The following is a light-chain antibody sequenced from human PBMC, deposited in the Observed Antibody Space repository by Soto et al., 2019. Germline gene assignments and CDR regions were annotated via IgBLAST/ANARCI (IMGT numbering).Light chain of an antibody. CDR3: QSYDRSLSVV. J-gene: IGLJ2*01. CDR2: GNS. Sequence: QPVLTQPPSVSGATGQRVTISCTGSSSNIGAGYDVHWYQQLPGTAPKLLIYGNSNRPSGVPDRFSGSKSGTSASLAITGLQAEDEADYYCQSYDRSLSVVFGGGTKLTVL. V-gene: IGLV1-40*01. CDR1: SSNIGAGYD.